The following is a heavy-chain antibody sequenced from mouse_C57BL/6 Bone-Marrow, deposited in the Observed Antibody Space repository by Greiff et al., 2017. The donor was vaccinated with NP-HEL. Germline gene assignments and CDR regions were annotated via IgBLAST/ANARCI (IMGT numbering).Heavy chain of an antibody. J-gene: IGHJ2*01. Sequence: VKLQESGAELVKPGASVKLSCKASGYTFTSYWMHWVKQRPGQGLEWIGMIHPNSGSTNYNEKFKSKATLTVDKSSSTAYMQLSSLTSEDSAVYYCAIYYDPYYFDYWGQGTTLTVSS. CDR2: IHPNSGST. D-gene: IGHD1-1*02. V-gene: IGHV1-64*01. CDR3: AIYYDPYYFDY. CDR1: GYTFTSYW.